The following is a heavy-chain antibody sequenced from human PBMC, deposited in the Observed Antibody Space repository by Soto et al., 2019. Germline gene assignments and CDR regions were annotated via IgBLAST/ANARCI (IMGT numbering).Heavy chain of an antibody. J-gene: IGHJ6*03. D-gene: IGHD6-6*01. CDR3: AKGEYSSSSYYYYYMDV. V-gene: IGHV3-23*01. CDR2: ISGSGGST. Sequence: PGGSLRLSCAASGFPFSSYAMSWVRQATGKGLEWVAAISGSGGSTYYADSVKGRFTISRDNSKNTLYLQMNSLRAEDTAVYYCAKGEYSSSSYYYYYMDVWGKGTTVTVSS. CDR1: GFPFSSYA.